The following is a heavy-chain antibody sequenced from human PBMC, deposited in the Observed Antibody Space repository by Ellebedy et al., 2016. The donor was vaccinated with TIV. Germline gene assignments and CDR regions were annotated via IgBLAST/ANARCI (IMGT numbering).Heavy chain of an antibody. J-gene: IGHJ4*02. CDR2: ISDSGDRT. CDR3: VRDFDY. Sequence: GGSLRLSXAASGFTFTTYAMTWVRQAPGKGLEWVSTISDSGDRTYYADSVRGRFTISRDNSRNTLYLQMTSLRAEDTAVYYCVRDFDYWGQGTPVTVSS. CDR1: GFTFTTYA. V-gene: IGHV3-23*01.